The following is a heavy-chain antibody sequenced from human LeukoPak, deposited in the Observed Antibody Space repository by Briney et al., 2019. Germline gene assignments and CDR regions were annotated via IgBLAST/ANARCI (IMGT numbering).Heavy chain of an antibody. CDR2: IIPILGIA. J-gene: IGHJ6*02. V-gene: IGHV1-69*04. CDR1: GGTFSSYA. CDR3: ARDPSSWSQDYYYYGMDV. Sequence: ASVKVSCKASGGTFSSYAISWVRQAPGQGLEWMGRIIPILGIANYAQKFQGRVTITADKSTSAAYMELSSLRSEDTAVYYCARDPSSWSQDYYYYGMDVWGQGTTVTVSS. D-gene: IGHD6-13*01.